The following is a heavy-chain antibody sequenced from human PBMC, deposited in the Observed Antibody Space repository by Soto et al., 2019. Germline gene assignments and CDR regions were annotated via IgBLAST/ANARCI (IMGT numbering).Heavy chain of an antibody. CDR3: ARHFDFGGNSAYYFHY. CDR1: GGSISPYD. CDR2: IYYTGST. Sequence: QVQLQESGPGLVKPSETLSLTCTVSGGSISPYDWSWIRQPPGKGLEWIGYIYYTGSTNYNPSLKSRVTISTDTSKNQFSLKLSSVTAADTAVYYCARHFDFGGNSAYYFHYWGQGTLVTVSS. J-gene: IGHJ4*02. D-gene: IGHD4-17*01. V-gene: IGHV4-59*08.